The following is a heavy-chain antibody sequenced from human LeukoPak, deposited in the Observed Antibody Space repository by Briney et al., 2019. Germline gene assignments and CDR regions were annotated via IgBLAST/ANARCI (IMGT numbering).Heavy chain of an antibody. Sequence: GGSLRLSCTASGFTFSSYWMHWVRQVPGKGLMWLTRISLDGSMTSYADSVRGRFIISRDNAKNTVYLQLNGLRAEDKAVYHCAREGITLTIDYWGKGTLVAVSS. CDR2: ISLDGSMT. CDR1: GFTFSSYW. CDR3: AREGITLTIDY. D-gene: IGHD4-11*01. V-gene: IGHV3-74*01. J-gene: IGHJ4*02.